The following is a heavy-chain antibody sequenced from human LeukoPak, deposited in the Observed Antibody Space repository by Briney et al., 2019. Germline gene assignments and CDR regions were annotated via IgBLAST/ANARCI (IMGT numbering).Heavy chain of an antibody. CDR1: GYTFTGYY. J-gene: IGHJ1*01. D-gene: IGHD4-17*01. CDR3: ASAGLIDYGDYGYFQH. Sequence: GASVKVSCKASGYTFTGYYMHWVRQAPGQGLEWMGWINPNSGGTNYAQKFQGRVTMTRDTSISTAYMELSRLRSDDTAVYYCASAGLIDYGDYGYFQHWGQGTLVTVSS. V-gene: IGHV1-2*02. CDR2: INPNSGGT.